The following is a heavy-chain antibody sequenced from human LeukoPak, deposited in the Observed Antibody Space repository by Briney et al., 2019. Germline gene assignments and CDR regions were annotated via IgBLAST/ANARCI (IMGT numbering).Heavy chain of an antibody. CDR1: GDSISSGSYY. CDR3: AREVTGSGVRWNYYYYYYMDV. V-gene: IGHV4-61*02. D-gene: IGHD3-10*01. Sequence: SETLSLTCTVSGDSISSGSYYWSWIRQPAGKGLEWIGRAHSSGSTNYNPSLQSRLTISIDTSKNQFSLKLSSVTAADTAVYYCAREVTGSGVRWNYYYYYYMDVWGKGTTVTISS. J-gene: IGHJ6*03. CDR2: AHSSGST.